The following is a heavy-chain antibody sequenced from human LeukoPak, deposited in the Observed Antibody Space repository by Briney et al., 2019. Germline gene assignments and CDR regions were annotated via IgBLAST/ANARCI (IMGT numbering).Heavy chain of an antibody. V-gene: IGHV4-4*02. J-gene: IGHJ5*02. CDR1: GGSISSSNW. CDR3: ARLISGGTPTGGP. CDR2: IYHSGST. D-gene: IGHD2-15*01. Sequence: SETLSLTCAVSGGSISSSNWWSWVRQPPGKGLEWIGEIYHSGSTNYNPFLKSRVAISVDKSKNHFSLKLSSVTAADTAVYYCARLISGGTPTGGPWGQGTLVTVSS.